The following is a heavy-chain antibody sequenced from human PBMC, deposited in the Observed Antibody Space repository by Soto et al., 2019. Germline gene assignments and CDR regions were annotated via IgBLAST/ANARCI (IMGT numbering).Heavy chain of an antibody. CDR3: ARNSDPAHSRNMDV. V-gene: IGHV4-34*01. CDR2: INHSGST. Sequence: PSETLSLTCAVYGGSFSGYYWSWIRQPPGKGLEWIGEINHSGSTNYNPSLKSRVTISVDTSKNQFSLKLSSVTAADTAVYYCARNSDPAHSRNMDVWGKGTTVTVSS. D-gene: IGHD6-13*01. J-gene: IGHJ6*03. CDR1: GGSFSGYY.